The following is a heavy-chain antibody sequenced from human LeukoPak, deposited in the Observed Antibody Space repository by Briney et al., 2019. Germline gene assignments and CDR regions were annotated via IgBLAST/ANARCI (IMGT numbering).Heavy chain of an antibody. V-gene: IGHV4-34*01. CDR2: IDHSGST. J-gene: IGHJ5*02. CDR1: GGSLSGYY. Sequence: PSETLSLTCAVSGGSLSGYYWTWIRQPPGKGLEWIGEIDHSGSTNYNPSLKSRVTISVDTSKNQFSLKLSSVTAADTAVYYCARVKGIEYSSSLKYYGWFDPWGQGTLVTVSS. CDR3: ARVKGIEYSSSLKYYGWFDP. D-gene: IGHD6-6*01.